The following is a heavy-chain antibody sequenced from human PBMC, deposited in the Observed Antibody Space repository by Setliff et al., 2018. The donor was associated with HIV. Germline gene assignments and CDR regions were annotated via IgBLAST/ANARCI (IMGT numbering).Heavy chain of an antibody. CDR1: GGSFSGYY. CDR2: INHSGRI. Sequence: PSETLSLTCAVYGGSFSGYYWSWIRQPPGKGLEWIGEINHSGRINCNPSLKSRVTVSVDTSKNQFSLKLSSVTAADTAVYYCARGYSSSYYFDYWGQGTLVTVLL. J-gene: IGHJ4*02. D-gene: IGHD6-13*01. V-gene: IGHV4-34*01. CDR3: ARGYSSSYYFDY.